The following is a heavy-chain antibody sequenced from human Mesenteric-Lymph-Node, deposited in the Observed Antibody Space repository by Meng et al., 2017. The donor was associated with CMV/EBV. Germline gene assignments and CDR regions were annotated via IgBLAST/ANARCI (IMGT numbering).Heavy chain of an antibody. Sequence: GESLKISCEVSGFIFSIYEMNWVRQAPGKGLEWVAFIRYDGSNKYYADSVKGRFTISRDNSKNTLYLQMNSLRAEDTAVYYCAKDLDSTTPFDIWGQGTMVTVSS. V-gene: IGHV3-30*02. D-gene: IGHD2-2*01. CDR2: IRYDGSNK. J-gene: IGHJ3*02. CDR1: GFIFSIYE. CDR3: AKDLDSTTPFDI.